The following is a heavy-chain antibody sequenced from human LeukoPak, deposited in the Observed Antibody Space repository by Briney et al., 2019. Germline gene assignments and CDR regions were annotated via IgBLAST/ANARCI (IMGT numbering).Heavy chain of an antibody. CDR2: INPNSGGT. D-gene: IGHD1-7*01. CDR1: GYTFTGYY. J-gene: IGHJ6*02. CDR3: ARDVGGTSYGMDV. V-gene: IGHV1-2*02. Sequence: ASVKVSCKASGYTFTGYYMHWVRQAPGQGLEWMGWINPNSGGTNYAQKFQGRVTMTRDTSISTVYMELNRLRSDDTAVYYCARDVGGTSYGMDVWGQGTTVTVAS.